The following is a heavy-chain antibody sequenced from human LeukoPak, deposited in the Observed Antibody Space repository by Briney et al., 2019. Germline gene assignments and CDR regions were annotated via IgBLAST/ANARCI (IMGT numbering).Heavy chain of an antibody. CDR1: GGSISSGSYY. D-gene: IGHD3-10*01. V-gene: IGHV4-39*07. Sequence: SETLSLTCTVSGGSISSGSYYWTWFRQPPGKGLEWIGEFNHNWGAKYNPSLQSRVTISVDTSNNHLSLSLNSVTTADTAVYYCAASLWFGIYPEYWGQGSLVTVSS. CDR3: AASLWFGIYPEY. J-gene: IGHJ4*02. CDR2: FNHNWGA.